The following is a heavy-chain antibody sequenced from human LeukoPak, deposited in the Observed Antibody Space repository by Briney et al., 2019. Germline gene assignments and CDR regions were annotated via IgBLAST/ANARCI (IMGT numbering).Heavy chain of an antibody. CDR2: INGRGDNT. Sequence: GGSLRLSCAASGFTFSSYAMNWVRQAPGKGLEWVSAINGRGDNTYYADSVKGRFTIFRDNSKSTLFLQMNSLRAEDTAIYYCAKDRVSPGFNLFDPWGQGTLVTVSS. J-gene: IGHJ5*02. V-gene: IGHV3-23*01. CDR1: GFTFSSYA. CDR3: AKDRVSPGFNLFDP. D-gene: IGHD2/OR15-2a*01.